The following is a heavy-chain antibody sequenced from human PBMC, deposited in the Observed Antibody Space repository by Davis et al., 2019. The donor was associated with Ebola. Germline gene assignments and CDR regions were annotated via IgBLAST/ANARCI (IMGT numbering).Heavy chain of an antibody. J-gene: IGHJ6*02. CDR1: GFTFSSFS. V-gene: IGHV3-21*01. CDR2: ITSSGRYI. Sequence: GGSLRLSCAASGFTFSSFSIHWVRQAPGKGLEWVSSITSSGRYIYYADSVKGRFSISRDNAKNSLYLQMNSLRAEDTAVYYCARVVHVWGQGTTVTVSS. CDR3: ARVVHV. D-gene: IGHD1-1*01.